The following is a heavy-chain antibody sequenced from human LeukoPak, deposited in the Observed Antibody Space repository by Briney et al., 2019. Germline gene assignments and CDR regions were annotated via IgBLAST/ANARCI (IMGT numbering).Heavy chain of an antibody. CDR3: ARQKWEPMTSSYYFDY. J-gene: IGHJ4*02. CDR1: GGSFSGYY. D-gene: IGHD1-26*01. CDR2: INHSGST. V-gene: IGHV4-34*01. Sequence: PSETLSLTCAVYGGSFSGYYWSWIRQPPGKGLEWIGEINHSGSTNYNPSLKSRVTISVDTSKNQFSLKLSSVTAADTAVYYCARQKWEPMTSSYYFDYWGQGTLVTVSS.